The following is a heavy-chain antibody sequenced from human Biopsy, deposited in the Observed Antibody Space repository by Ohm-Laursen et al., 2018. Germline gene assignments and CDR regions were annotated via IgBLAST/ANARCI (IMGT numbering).Heavy chain of an antibody. Sequence: SETLSLTCTVSGDSVSNNFWTWIRQPPRKTLEWIAYKFYRGTTTYNPSLKGRVIVSVDPPKSQISLKLTSVTAPDTAIYYCARLTRRGNIIFFDYWGQGTLVAVSS. J-gene: IGHJ4*02. V-gene: IGHV4-59*08. CDR2: KFYRGTT. CDR3: ARLTRRGNIIFFDY. D-gene: IGHD1-26*01. CDR1: GDSVSNNF.